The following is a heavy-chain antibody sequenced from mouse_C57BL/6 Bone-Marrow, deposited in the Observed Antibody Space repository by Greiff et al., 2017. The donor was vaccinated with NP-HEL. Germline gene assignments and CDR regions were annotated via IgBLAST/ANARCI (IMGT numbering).Heavy chain of an antibody. Sequence: QVQLKQPGAELVMPGASVKLSCKASGYTFTSYWMHWVKQRPGQGLEWIGEIDPSDSYTNYNQKFKGKSTLTVDKSSSTAYMQLSSLTSEDSAVYYCLITGTDLYYWGQGTTLTVSS. D-gene: IGHD4-1*01. CDR2: IDPSDSYT. V-gene: IGHV1-69*01. CDR3: LITGTDLYY. J-gene: IGHJ2*01. CDR1: GYTFTSYW.